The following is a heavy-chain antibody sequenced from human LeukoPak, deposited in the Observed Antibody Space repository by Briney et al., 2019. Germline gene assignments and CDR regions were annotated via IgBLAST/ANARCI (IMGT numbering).Heavy chain of an antibody. J-gene: IGHJ4*02. CDR2: ISHSSSTI. CDR1: GFSFSDYY. Sequence: GGSLRLSCAASGFSFSDYYMSWIRQAPGEGLHWVSYISHSSSTIHYADSVKGRFTISRDNAKNSLYLQMNSLRAEDTAVYYCARDFFPIADGTWYEIGYWGQGTLVTVSS. D-gene: IGHD2-21*01. V-gene: IGHV3-11*04. CDR3: ARDFFPIADGTWYEIGY.